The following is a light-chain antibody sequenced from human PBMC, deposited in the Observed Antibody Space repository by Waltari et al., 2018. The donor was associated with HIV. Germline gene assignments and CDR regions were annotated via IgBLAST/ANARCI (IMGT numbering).Light chain of an antibody. J-gene: IGLJ1*01. CDR1: VVDSGPEIY. V-gene: IGLV2-14*01. Sequence: QSALAQPASVYGSPGQSITISCAGAVVDSGPEIYVSWYQQHPGRAPRLIIYMLSRRPSGVSDRFSGSSFGMSATLTISGLQSDDEAHYYCSSYSTITSLYVFGTGTRVTVL. CDR3: SSYSTITSLYV. CDR2: MLS.